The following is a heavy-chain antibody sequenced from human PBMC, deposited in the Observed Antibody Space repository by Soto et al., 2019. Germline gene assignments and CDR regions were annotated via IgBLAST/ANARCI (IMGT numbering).Heavy chain of an antibody. CDR1: GFSLSTGGVG. Sequence: QITLKESGPSLVKPTQTLTLTCTFSGFSLSTGGVGVGWIRQPPGKALEWLALIYWDDDKRYSPSLRSRLTVTEDTSKNRVVLTMANRDPVDTATYYCAHSRCGGDCLQSYSSHYYYGMDVWGQGTTVTVSS. V-gene: IGHV2-5*02. CDR2: IYWDDDK. J-gene: IGHJ6*02. CDR3: AHSRCGGDCLQSYSSHYYYGMDV. D-gene: IGHD2-21*02.